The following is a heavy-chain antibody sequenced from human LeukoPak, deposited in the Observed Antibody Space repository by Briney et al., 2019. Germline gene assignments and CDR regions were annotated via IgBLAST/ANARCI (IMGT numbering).Heavy chain of an antibody. CDR3: ARGYSSAYYSLAY. CDR1: GYTFTSYA. V-gene: IGHV7-4-1*02. CDR2: INTNNGDP. Sequence: ASVKVSCKASGYTFTSYAVNWVRQAPGQGLEWMGWINTNNGDPTYAQGFTGRFVFSLDTSVSTAYVQISSLKAEDTAVYYCARGYSSAYYSLAYWGQGTLVTVSS. D-gene: IGHD3-22*01. J-gene: IGHJ4*02.